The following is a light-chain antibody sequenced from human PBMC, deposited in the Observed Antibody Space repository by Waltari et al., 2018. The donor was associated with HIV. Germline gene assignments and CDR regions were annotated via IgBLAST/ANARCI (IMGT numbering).Light chain of an antibody. CDR3: SSYAGSGNLLL. CDR1: SNDIGPSNY. J-gene: IGLJ6*01. CDR2: EVN. Sequence: QSALTQPPAASGSPGQSVTISCTGTSNDIGPSNYVSWYQQHPDKAPGLLIYEVNKRPSGVPGRFSGSKSGNTASLTVSGLQAEDEADYYCSSYAGSGNLLLFGGGTKVTVL. V-gene: IGLV2-8*01.